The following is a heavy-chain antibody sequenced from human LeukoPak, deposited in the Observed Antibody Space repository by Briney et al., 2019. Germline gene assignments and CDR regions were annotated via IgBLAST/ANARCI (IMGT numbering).Heavy chain of an antibody. CDR3: ARVKGGATTDY. Sequence: GGSLRLSCAASGFTFDDYAMNWVRQGPGKGLEWVSGINWNGGDTGYADSVRGRFTISRGNAKNSLHLQMNSLTVEDTAFYYCARVKGGATTDYWGQGTLVTISS. J-gene: IGHJ4*02. CDR1: GFTFDDYA. D-gene: IGHD1-26*01. V-gene: IGHV3-20*04. CDR2: INWNGGDT.